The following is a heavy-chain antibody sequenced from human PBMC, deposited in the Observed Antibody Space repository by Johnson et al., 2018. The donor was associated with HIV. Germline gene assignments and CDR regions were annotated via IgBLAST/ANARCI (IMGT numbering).Heavy chain of an antibody. J-gene: IGHJ3*02. D-gene: IGHD3-10*01. CDR2: ISSGDRA. Sequence: VQLVESGGGVVQPGRSLRLSCAASGFTFSSYAMHWVRQAPVKGLEWVSVISSGDRAFYADSVKGRFTISRDNSKNTLDLQMNSLRAEDTAVYYCARGTITLIRGVIGFDIWGQGTMVTVSS. CDR3: ARGTITLIRGVIGFDI. CDR1: GFTFSSYA. V-gene: IGHV3-66*01.